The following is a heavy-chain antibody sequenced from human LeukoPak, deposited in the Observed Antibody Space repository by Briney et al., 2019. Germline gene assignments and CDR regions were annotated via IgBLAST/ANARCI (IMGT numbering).Heavy chain of an antibody. CDR3: ARDADSSGYYPGYLDL. Sequence: SETLSLTCTVSGGSISSDYWSWIRQPPGKGLEWIGYIYYSGRTYYNPSLKSRITISVDTSKNQFSLKLSSVTAADTAVYYCARDADSSGYYPGYLDLWGRGTLVTVSS. CDR1: GGSISSDY. D-gene: IGHD3-22*01. CDR2: IYYSGRT. V-gene: IGHV4-59*01. J-gene: IGHJ2*01.